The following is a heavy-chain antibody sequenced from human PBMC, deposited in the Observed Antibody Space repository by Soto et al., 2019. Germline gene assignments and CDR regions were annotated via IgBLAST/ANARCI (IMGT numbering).Heavy chain of an antibody. CDR2: ISGSGGVT. J-gene: IGHJ4*02. Sequence: GESLKISCAASEFTFINYAMSWVRQAPGKGLEWVSVISGSGGVTYYADSVKGRFTISRDNSKNTLYLQMNSLRADDTAVYYCAKGRGYFDYWGQGTLVTVSS. V-gene: IGHV3-23*01. CDR3: AKGRGYFDY. D-gene: IGHD2-15*01. CDR1: EFTFINYA.